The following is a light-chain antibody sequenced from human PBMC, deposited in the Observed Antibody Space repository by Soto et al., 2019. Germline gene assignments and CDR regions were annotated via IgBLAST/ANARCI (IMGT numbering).Light chain of an antibody. Sequence: EIVMTQSPATLSVSPGESVTLSCRASQSVGTNFAWYQQKPGQAPRLLIYGASTRATGIPARFSGSGSGTEFTLTISSLQSEDFATYYCQQYNSYWTFGQGTRWIS. CDR1: QSVGTN. CDR3: QQYNSYWT. CDR2: GAS. V-gene: IGKV3-15*01. J-gene: IGKJ1*01.